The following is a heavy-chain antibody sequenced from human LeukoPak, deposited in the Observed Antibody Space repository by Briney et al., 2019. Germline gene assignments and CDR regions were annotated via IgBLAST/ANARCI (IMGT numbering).Heavy chain of an antibody. J-gene: IGHJ5*02. V-gene: IGHV1-18*01. D-gene: IGHD2-2*01. CDR2: ISAYNGNT. Sequence: ASVKVSCKASGGTFSSYAISWVRQAPGQGLEWMGWISAYNGNTNYAQKLQGRVTMTTDTSTSTAYMELRSLRSDDTAVYYCARDPMIVVVPALPANWFDPWGQGTLVTVSS. CDR1: GGTFSSYA. CDR3: ARDPMIVVVPALPANWFDP.